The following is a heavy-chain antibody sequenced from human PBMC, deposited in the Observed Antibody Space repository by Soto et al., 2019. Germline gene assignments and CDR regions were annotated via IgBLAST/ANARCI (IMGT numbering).Heavy chain of an antibody. Sequence: GGSLRLSCSASGFVFSTYAMHWVRKAPGKGLEYVSAISNNGDNTFYTDSVKGRFTISRDNSKDTLYLQMSSLTADDTAVYYCVQRSGTNLDSYPVWGQGTLVTVSS. CDR1: GFVFSTYA. CDR2: ISNNGDNT. J-gene: IGHJ4*02. D-gene: IGHD1-26*01. V-gene: IGHV3-64D*08. CDR3: VQRSGTNLDSYPV.